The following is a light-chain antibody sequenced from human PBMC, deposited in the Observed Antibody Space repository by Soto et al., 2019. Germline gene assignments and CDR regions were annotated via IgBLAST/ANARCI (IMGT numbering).Light chain of an antibody. V-gene: IGLV2-14*01. CDR2: EVS. J-gene: IGLJ1*01. CDR1: SSDVGAYDQ. Sequence: QSALTQPASVSGSPGQSITISCTGTSSDVGAYDQVSWYQQRPGKVPQLILYEVSNRPSGLSNRFSASKSGNTASLTISGLQADDEADYDCCSYTTTGTLVFGTGTKLTVL. CDR3: CSYTTTGTLV.